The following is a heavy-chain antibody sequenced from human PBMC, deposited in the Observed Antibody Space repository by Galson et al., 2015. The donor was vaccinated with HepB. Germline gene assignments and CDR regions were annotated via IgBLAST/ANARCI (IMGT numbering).Heavy chain of an antibody. D-gene: IGHD6-13*01. CDR3: ARGIPIAAAGIDY. V-gene: IGHV1-2*06. CDR2: INPNSGGT. J-gene: IGHJ4*02. CDR1: GYTFTGYH. Sequence: SVKVSCKASGYTFTGYHMHWVRQAPGQGLEWMGRINPNSGGTNYAQKFQGRVTMTRDTSISTAYMELSRLRSDDTAVYYCARGIPIAAAGIDYWGQGTLVTVSS.